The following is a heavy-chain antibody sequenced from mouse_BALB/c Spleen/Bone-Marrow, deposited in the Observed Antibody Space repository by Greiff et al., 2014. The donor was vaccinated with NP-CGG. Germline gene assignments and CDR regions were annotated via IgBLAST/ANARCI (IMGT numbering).Heavy chain of an antibody. V-gene: IGHV14-3*02. CDR3: ARWEYYAMDY. Sequence: EVQGVESGAELVKPGASVKLSCTASGFNIKDTYMHWVKQRPKQGLEWIGRIDPANGNTKYDPKFQGKATITADTSSNTAYLQLSSLASEDTAVYYCARWEYYAMDYWGQGTSVTVSS. CDR1: GFNIKDTY. CDR2: IDPANGNT. J-gene: IGHJ4*01. D-gene: IGHD4-1*01.